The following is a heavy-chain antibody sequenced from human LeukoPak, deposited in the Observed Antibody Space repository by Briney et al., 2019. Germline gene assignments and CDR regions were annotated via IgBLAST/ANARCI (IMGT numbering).Heavy chain of an antibody. CDR3: TRVSLVAASVFFGY. CDR1: GFTFGDYA. V-gene: IGHV3-49*03. J-gene: IGHJ4*02. Sequence: GGSLRLSCTASGFTFGDYAMSWFRQAPGKGLEWVGFIRSKAYGGTTEYAASVKGRFTISRDDSKSIAYLQMNSLKTEDTAVYYCTRVSLVAASVFFGYWGPGTLVTVSS. D-gene: IGHD2-15*01. CDR2: IRSKAYGGTT.